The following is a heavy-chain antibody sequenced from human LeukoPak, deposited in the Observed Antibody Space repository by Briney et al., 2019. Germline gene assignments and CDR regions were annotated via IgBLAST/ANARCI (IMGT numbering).Heavy chain of an antibody. D-gene: IGHD3-10*02. CDR2: ISGSGSTI. J-gene: IGHJ6*04. CDR1: GFTFSSYA. V-gene: IGHV3-23*01. CDR3: AELGITMIGGV. Sequence: PGGSLRLSCAASGFTFSSYATSWVRQAPGKGLEWVSAISGSGSTIYYADSVKGRFTISRDNAKNSLYLQMNSLRAEDTAVYYCAELGITMIGGVWGKGTTVTISS.